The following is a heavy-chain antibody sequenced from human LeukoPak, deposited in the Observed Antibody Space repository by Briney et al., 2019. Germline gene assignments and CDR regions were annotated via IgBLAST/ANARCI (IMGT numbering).Heavy chain of an antibody. CDR1: GGSFSGYY. J-gene: IGHJ5*02. V-gene: IGHV4-34*01. CDR3: AGGRYSYGYGYWFDP. CDR2: INHSGST. D-gene: IGHD5-18*01. Sequence: SETLSLTCAVYGGSFSGYYWSWIRQPPGKGLEWIGEINHSGSTNYNPSLKSRVTISVDTSKNQFSLKLSSVTAADTAVYYCAGGRYSYGYGYWFDPWGQGTLVTVSS.